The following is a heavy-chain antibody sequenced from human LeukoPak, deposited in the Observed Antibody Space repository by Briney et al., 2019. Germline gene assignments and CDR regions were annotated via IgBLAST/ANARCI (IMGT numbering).Heavy chain of an antibody. V-gene: IGHV1-18*01. Sequence: APVRVSCKASGYTFTSYGISWVRQAPGHGPKGRGWIGVYNGNTNYAQKLQGRVTMSTDTSTSTAYMELRSLRSDDTAVYHCARDLPRYDYVWGSYRFPFDYWGQGTLVTVSS. CDR3: ARDLPRYDYVWGSYRFPFDY. CDR1: GYTFTSYG. D-gene: IGHD3-16*02. J-gene: IGHJ4*02. CDR2: IGVYNGNT.